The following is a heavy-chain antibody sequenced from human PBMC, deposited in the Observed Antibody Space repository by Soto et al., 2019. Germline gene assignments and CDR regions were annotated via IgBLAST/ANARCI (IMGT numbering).Heavy chain of an antibody. V-gene: IGHV4-59*12. J-gene: IGHJ3*02. D-gene: IGHD5-12*01. CDR1: GGSISSYY. CDR3: ARAMNIVATSNAFDI. Sequence: PSETLSLTCTVSGGSISSYYWSWIRQPPGKGLEWIGYIYYSGSTNYNPSLKSRVTISVDTSKNQFSLKLSSVTAADTAVYYCARAMNIVATSNAFDIWGQGTMVTVSS. CDR2: IYYSGST.